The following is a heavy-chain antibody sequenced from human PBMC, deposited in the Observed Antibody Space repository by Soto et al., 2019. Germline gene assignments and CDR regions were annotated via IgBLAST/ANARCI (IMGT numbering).Heavy chain of an antibody. CDR2: ISTNNGNT. Sequence: QVQLVQSGAEVKKPGASVKVSCKASGYTFSEYGISWVRQAPGQGPEYVGWISTNNGNTGYAPKLQGRVTMTTDTSTSTAYMELRSLRSYDTAVYYCAIQRAGAYGMDVWGQGTTVAVSS. V-gene: IGHV1-18*01. J-gene: IGHJ6*02. CDR3: AIQRAGAYGMDV. D-gene: IGHD3-10*01. CDR1: GYTFSEYG.